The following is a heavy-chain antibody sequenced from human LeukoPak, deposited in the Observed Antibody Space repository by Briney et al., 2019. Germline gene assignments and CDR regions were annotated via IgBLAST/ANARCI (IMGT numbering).Heavy chain of an antibody. V-gene: IGHV3-11*01. CDR1: GFTFSDYY. D-gene: IGHD3-3*01. CDR2: ISSSGTTI. J-gene: IGHJ4*02. CDR3: ARESRAFTIFGVASQFDY. Sequence: GGSLRLSCAASGFTFSDYYMTWIRQAPGKGLEWVSYISSSGTTIYYADSLKGRFTISRDNAKNSLYLQMNSLRAEDTAVYYCARESRAFTIFGVASQFDYWGQGTLGTVSS.